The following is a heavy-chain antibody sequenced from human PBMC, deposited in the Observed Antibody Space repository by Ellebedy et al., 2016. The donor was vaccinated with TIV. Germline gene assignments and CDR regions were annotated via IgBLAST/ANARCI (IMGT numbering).Heavy chain of an antibody. V-gene: IGHV1-69*06. D-gene: IGHD2-15*01. Sequence: SVKVSCXASGGTFSSYAISWVRQAPGQGLEWMGGIIPIFGTANYAQKFQGRVTITADKSTSTAYMELSSLRSEDTAVYYCARGSDCSGGSCYTYYYYGMDVWGQGTTVTVSS. CDR1: GGTFSSYA. CDR2: IIPIFGTA. CDR3: ARGSDCSGGSCYTYYYYGMDV. J-gene: IGHJ6*02.